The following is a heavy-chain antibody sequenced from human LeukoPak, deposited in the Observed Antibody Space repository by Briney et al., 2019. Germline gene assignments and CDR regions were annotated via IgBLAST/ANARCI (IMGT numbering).Heavy chain of an antibody. Sequence: SETLSLTCAVSGGSISSSNWWSWVRRSPGKGLEWIGEIFHSGSTNYNPSLKSRVSISVDKSKNQLSLKLSTVTAADTAVYYCARQWLGGFDYWGQGTLVTVSS. D-gene: IGHD6-19*01. CDR1: GGSISSSNW. V-gene: IGHV4-4*02. J-gene: IGHJ4*02. CDR2: IFHSGST. CDR3: ARQWLGGFDY.